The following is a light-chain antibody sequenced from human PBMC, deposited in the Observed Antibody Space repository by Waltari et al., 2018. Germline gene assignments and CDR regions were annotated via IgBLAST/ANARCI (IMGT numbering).Light chain of an antibody. CDR2: SAS. J-gene: IGKJ1*01. Sequence: AIRITQSPSSFSASTGARVTITCRASQGISSYLAWYQQKPGKAPKLLIYSASTLQSGVPSRFSGSGSGTEFTLTISSLQPEDFATYYCLQDYIYPWTFGQGTKVEIQ. CDR1: QGISSY. V-gene: IGKV1-8*01. CDR3: LQDYIYPWT.